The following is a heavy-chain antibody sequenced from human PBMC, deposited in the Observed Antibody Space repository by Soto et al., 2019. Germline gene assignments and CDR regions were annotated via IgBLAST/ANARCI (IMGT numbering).Heavy chain of an antibody. D-gene: IGHD4-17*01. CDR2: ISSSGSTI. J-gene: IGHJ4*02. Sequence: QVQLVESGGGLVKPGGPLRLSCAASGFAFSDPYMSWIRQAPGKGLEWISYISSSGSTIYYADSVKGRFTICRDNAKKSLYLQMDSLTADDTAVYYCARGGASVTTPFDYWGQGTQVTVSS. CDR1: GFAFSDPY. CDR3: ARGGASVTTPFDY. V-gene: IGHV3-11*01.